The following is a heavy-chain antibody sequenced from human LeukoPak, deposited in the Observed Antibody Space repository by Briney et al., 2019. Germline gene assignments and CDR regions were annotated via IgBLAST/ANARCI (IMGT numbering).Heavy chain of an antibody. D-gene: IGHD4-17*01. CDR3: ARGFRYGDYYYGMDV. CDR2: IYHSGST. Sequence: SGTLSLTCAVSGGSISSSNWWSWVRQPPGKGLEWSGEIYHSGSTNYNPSLKSRVTISVDKSKNQFSLKLSSVTAADTAVYYCARGFRYGDYYYGMDVWGQGTTVTVSS. J-gene: IGHJ6*02. V-gene: IGHV4-4*02. CDR1: GGSISSSNW.